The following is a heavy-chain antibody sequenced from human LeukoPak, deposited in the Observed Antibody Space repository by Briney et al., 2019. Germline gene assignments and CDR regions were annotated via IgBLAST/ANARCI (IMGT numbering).Heavy chain of an antibody. CDR1: GGSITSYY. D-gene: IGHD1-26*01. CDR2: IYYSGHI. J-gene: IGHJ4*02. CDR3: ASGSYSSLHYFDY. V-gene: IGHV4-59*01. Sequence: PSETLSLTCTVSGGSITSYYWSWIRQPPGKGLEWIGYIYYSGHINYNPALKSRVTMSVDTSKNHFSLKLSSVTAADTAIYYCASGSYSSLHYFDYWGQGTLVTVSS.